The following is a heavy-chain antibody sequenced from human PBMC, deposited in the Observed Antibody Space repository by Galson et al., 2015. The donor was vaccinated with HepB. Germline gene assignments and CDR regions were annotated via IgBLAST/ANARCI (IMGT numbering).Heavy chain of an antibody. CDR3: VRDLTIVGHYAGY. J-gene: IGHJ4*02. D-gene: IGHD1-26*01. V-gene: IGHV1-18*01. CDR1: GYSFTNYG. Sequence: SCKASGYSFTNYGINWVRQAPGQGLEWMGWINTYNGNTNYAQRVQDRVTLTTDTSARTVYMELWSLRSDDTAVYYCVRDLTIVGHYAGYWGQGTLVTVSS. CDR2: INTYNGNT.